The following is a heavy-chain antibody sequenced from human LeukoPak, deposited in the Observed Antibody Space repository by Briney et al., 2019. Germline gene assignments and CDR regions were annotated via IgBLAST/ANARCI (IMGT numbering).Heavy chain of an antibody. D-gene: IGHD1-26*01. CDR3: ARAGKWELYDY. Sequence: ASVTVSCTASGYTFTIYGISWVRQAPGQGLEWMGWISAYNGNTNYAQKLQGRVTMTTDTSTSTAYMELSSLRSEDTAVYYCARAGKWELYDYWGQGTLVTVSS. J-gene: IGHJ4*02. CDR1: GYTFTIYG. CDR2: ISAYNGNT. V-gene: IGHV1-18*01.